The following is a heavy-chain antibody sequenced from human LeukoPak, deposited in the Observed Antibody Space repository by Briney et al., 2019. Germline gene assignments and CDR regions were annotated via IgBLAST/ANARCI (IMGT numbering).Heavy chain of an antibody. V-gene: IGHV4-59*01. CDR1: GGSISSYY. CDR3: ARGATVTTPWDFDY. J-gene: IGHJ4*02. CDR2: IYYSGST. D-gene: IGHD4-17*01. Sequence: PSETLSLTCTVSGGSISSYYWSWIRQPPGKGLEWIGYIYYSGSTNYNPSLKSRVTISVDTSKNQFSLKLSSVTAADTAVFYCARGATVTTPWDFDYWGQGTLVTVSS.